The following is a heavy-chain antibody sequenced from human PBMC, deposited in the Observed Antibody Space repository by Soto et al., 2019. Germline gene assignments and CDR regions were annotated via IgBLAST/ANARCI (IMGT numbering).Heavy chain of an antibody. Sequence: SSETLSLTCTVSGGSISSSSYYWGWIRQPPGKGLEWIGSIYYRGSTYYNPSLQSRVTISVDKSKSQFSLKLNSVTAADSAMYFCARLEGLATISYYFDFWGQGALVTVSS. V-gene: IGHV4-39*01. CDR2: IYYRGST. CDR3: ARLEGLATISYYFDF. J-gene: IGHJ4*02. D-gene: IGHD3-9*01. CDR1: GGSISSSSYY.